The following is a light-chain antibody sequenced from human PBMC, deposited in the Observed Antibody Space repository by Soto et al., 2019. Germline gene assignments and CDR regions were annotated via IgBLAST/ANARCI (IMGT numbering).Light chain of an antibody. CDR2: GAS. CDR3: QQYNNWPPVT. Sequence: EIVMTQSPATLSVSPGERATLSCRASQSVSSNLAWYQQKPGQAPRLLIYGASTRATGIPARFSGSGSGTEFTLTISSLQSEDFPVYYCQQYNNWPPVTFGPGTKVDIK. J-gene: IGKJ3*01. V-gene: IGKV3-15*01. CDR1: QSVSSN.